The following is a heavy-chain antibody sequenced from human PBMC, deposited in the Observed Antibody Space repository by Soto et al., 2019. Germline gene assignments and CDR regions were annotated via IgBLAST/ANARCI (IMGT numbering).Heavy chain of an antibody. CDR1: GYTFTSCG. CDR2: ISAYNGNT. V-gene: IGHV1-18*01. J-gene: IGHJ6*02. Sequence: ASVKVSCKASGYTFTSCGISWVRQATGQGLEWMGWISAYNGNTNYAQKLQGRVTMTTDTSTSTAYMELRSLRSDDTAVYYCARGIYSYYYYGMDVWGQGTTVTVSS. CDR3: ARGIYSYYYYGMDV. D-gene: IGHD2-15*01.